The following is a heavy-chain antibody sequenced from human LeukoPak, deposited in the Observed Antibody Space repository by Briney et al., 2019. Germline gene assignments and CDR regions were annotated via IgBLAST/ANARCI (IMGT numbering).Heavy chain of an antibody. V-gene: IGHV3-21*01. Sequence: GGSLRLSCAASGFTFSSYSMNWVRQAPGKGLEWVSSISSSSSYIYYADSVKGRLTTSRDNAKNSLYLQMNSLRAEDTAVYYCARARYDSNGYPIDYWGQGTLVTVSS. CDR2: ISSSSSYI. CDR3: ARARYDSNGYPIDY. D-gene: IGHD3-22*01. J-gene: IGHJ4*02. CDR1: GFTFSSYS.